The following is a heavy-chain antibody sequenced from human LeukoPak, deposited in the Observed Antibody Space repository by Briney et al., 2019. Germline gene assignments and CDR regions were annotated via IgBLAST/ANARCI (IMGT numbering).Heavy chain of an antibody. CDR3: ARALRVGRYSADY. D-gene: IGHD2-15*01. J-gene: IGHJ4*02. CDR1: GYIFTSFY. CDR2: INPSGGNT. Sequence: ASVKVSCKASGYIFTSFYMHWVRQAPGQGLEWMGIINPSGGNTGYAQKFQGRVTMTRDTSTSTVYMELSSLRSEDTAVYYCARALRVGRYSADYWGQGTLVTVSS. V-gene: IGHV1-46*01.